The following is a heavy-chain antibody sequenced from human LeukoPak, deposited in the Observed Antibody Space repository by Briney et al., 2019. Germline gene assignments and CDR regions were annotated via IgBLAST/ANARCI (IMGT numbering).Heavy chain of an antibody. CDR2: INPSGGST. D-gene: IGHD3-10*01. J-gene: IGHJ4*02. Sequence: GASVKVSCKASGYTFTSYYMHWVRQAPGQGLQWMEIINPSGGSTNYAQKFQGRVTMTRDTSTSTVYMELSSLRSEDTAVYYCARAASSSGRRLDYWGQGTLVTVSS. CDR3: ARAASSSGRRLDY. CDR1: GYTFTSYY. V-gene: IGHV1-46*01.